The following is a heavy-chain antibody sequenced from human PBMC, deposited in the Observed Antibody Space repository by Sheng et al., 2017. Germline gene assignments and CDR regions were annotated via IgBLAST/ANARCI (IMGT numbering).Heavy chain of an antibody. CDR3: VREPVGWLAFDV. V-gene: IGHV4-4*02. CDR1: GDSIINNHW. Sequence: QVQLQESGPGLVKPSGTLSLTCVVSGDSIINNHWYHWVRQSPGKGLEWIAEAFHAGNINYNPSLKSRVTMSMEKSKNQISLTVTSVSAADTAVYYCVREPVGWLAFDVWGRGTVVSVSS. D-gene: IGHD6-19*01. CDR2: AFHAGNI. J-gene: IGHJ3*01.